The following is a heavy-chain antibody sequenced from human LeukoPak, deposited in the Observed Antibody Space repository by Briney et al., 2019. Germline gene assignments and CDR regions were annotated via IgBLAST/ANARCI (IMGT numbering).Heavy chain of an antibody. J-gene: IGHJ6*03. D-gene: IGHD2-15*01. CDR3: ARVPPSVVAAEYYYYYYMDV. CDR1: GGSISSYY. CDR2: IYYSGST. Sequence: SETLSLTCTVSGGSISSYYWSWIRQPPGKGLEWIGYIYYSGSTNYNPSLKSRVTISVDTSKNQFSLKLSSVTAADTAVYYCARVPPSVVAAEYYYYYYMDVCGKGTTVTVSS. V-gene: IGHV4-59*01.